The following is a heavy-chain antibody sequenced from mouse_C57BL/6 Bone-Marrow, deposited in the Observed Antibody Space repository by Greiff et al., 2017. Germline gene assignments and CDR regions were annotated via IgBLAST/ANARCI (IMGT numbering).Heavy chain of an antibody. CDR1: GYTFTSSG. CDR2: IYPRSGNT. CDR3: ARGGDYDVGDYYAMDY. J-gene: IGHJ4*01. V-gene: IGHV1-81*01. Sequence: VQLQQPGAELARPGASVKLSCKASGYTFTSSGISWVKQRTGQGLEWIGEIYPRSGNTYYNEKFKGKATLTADKSSRTAYMELRSLTSEDSAVYFCARGGDYDVGDYYAMDYWGQGTSVTVSS. D-gene: IGHD2-4*01.